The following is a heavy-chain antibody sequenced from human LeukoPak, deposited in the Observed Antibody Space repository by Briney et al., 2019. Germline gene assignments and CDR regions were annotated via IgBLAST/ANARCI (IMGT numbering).Heavy chain of an antibody. CDR1: GFTFSSYG. CDR2: IWYDGSNK. V-gene: IGHV3-33*01. CDR3: ARDGQMSSVYYYGMDV. Sequence: PGGSLRLSCAASGFTFSSYGMHWVRQAPGKGLEWVAVIWYDGSNKYYADSAKGRFTISRDNSKNTLYLQMNSLRAEDTAVYYCARDGQMSSVYYYGMDVWGQGTTVTVSS. J-gene: IGHJ6*02. D-gene: IGHD3-10*01.